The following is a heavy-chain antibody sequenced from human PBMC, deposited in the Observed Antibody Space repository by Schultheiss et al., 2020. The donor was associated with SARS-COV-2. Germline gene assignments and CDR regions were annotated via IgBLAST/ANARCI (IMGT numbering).Heavy chain of an antibody. CDR3: ARDNTYFGPMDV. CDR2: ISSSSGYI. J-gene: IGHJ6*02. Sequence: GGSLRLSCAASGFTFSSYSMNWVRQAPGKGLEWVSYISSSSGYIYYADSVKGRFTISRDNAKNSLYLQMNSLRAEDTAVYYCARDNTYFGPMDVWGQGTTVTVSS. CDR1: GFTFSSYS. D-gene: IGHD2/OR15-2a*01. V-gene: IGHV3-21*05.